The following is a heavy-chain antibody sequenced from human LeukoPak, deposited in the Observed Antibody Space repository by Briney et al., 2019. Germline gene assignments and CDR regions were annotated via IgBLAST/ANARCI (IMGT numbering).Heavy chain of an antibody. J-gene: IGHJ4*02. D-gene: IGHD3-22*01. CDR3: ARDLLGAYYDSTGSRLDY. CDR1: GYTFTSYY. V-gene: IGHV1-46*01. Sequence: ASVKVSCTASGYTFTSYYMHWVRQAPGQGLEWMGIINPSGGSTSYAQKFQGRVTMTRDTSTSTVYMELSSLRSEDTAVYYCARDLLGAYYDSTGSRLDYWGQGILVTVSS. CDR2: INPSGGST.